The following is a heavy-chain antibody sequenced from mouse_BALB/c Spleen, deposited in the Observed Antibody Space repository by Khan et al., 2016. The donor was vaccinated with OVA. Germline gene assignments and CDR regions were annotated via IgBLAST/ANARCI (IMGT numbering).Heavy chain of an antibody. CDR2: ISSGGST. J-gene: IGHJ3*01. CDR3: ARDYWFAC. CDR1: GFTFSNYA. Sequence: EVELEESGGGLVQPGGSLKLPCAASGFTFSNYAMSWVRQTSEKRLVWVASISSGGSTYYQDSVTGRFTISRDNARNILYLQMSSLSSEDTAMYYCARDYWFACWGQGTPVTVSA. V-gene: IGHV5-6-5*01.